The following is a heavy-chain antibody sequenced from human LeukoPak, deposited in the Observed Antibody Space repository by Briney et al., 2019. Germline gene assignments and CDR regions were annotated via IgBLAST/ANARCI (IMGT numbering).Heavy chain of an antibody. V-gene: IGHV3-13*01. CDR1: GFTXXDYD. CDR2: XTXXGXX. J-gene: IGHJ5*02. CDR3: VREHSKVFDP. Sequence: GGSLRLSCAASGFTXXDYDMHWVXQATGXXXXWXXXXTXXGXXXXXXXXXXXXIIXXXNAKNSLYLQMNSLRAEDTAVYYCVREHSKVFDPWGQGTLVTVSS.